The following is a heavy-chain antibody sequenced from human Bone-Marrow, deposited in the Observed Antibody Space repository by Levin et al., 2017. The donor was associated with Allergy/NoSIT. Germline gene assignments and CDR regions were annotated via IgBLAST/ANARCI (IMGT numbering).Heavy chain of an antibody. CDR1: GFTFSSYA. J-gene: IGHJ3*02. CDR2: ISGSGGST. CDR3: AKGRGVEYSSLNI. D-gene: IGHD6-6*01. Sequence: GESLKISCAASGFTFSSYAMSWVRQAPGKGLEWVSAISGSGGSTYYADSVKGRFTISRDNSKNTLYLQMNSLRAEDTAVYYCAKGRGVEYSSLNIWGQGTMVTVSS. V-gene: IGHV3-23*01.